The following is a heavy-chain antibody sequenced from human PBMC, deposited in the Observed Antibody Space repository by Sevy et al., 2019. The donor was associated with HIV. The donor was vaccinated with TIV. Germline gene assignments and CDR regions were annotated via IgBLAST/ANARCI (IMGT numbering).Heavy chain of an antibody. CDR3: ARGSTYGLPYYFDS. Sequence: SETLSLTCNVSGGSIGSFYWSWIRQPPGKGLEWIAYIHNSGNTNYNPSLKSRVTISVDTSKNQFSLKVSSVTDADTAFYYCARGSTYGLPYYFDSWGQGTLVTVSS. D-gene: IGHD2-8*01. CDR2: IHNSGNT. J-gene: IGHJ4*02. CDR1: GGSIGSFY. V-gene: IGHV4-59*01.